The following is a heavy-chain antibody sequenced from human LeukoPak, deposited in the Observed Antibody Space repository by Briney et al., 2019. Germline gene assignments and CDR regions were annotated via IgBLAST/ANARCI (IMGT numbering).Heavy chain of an antibody. CDR3: AREYSSSSGPFDY. V-gene: IGHV4-34*01. D-gene: IGHD6-13*01. J-gene: IGHJ4*02. CDR2: INHSGGT. CDR1: GGSFSGYY. Sequence: SETLSLTCAVYGGSFSGYYWSWIRQPPGKGLEWIGEINHSGGTNYNPSLKSRVTISVDTSKNQFSLKLSSVTAADTAVYYCAREYSSSSGPFDYWGQGTLVTVSS.